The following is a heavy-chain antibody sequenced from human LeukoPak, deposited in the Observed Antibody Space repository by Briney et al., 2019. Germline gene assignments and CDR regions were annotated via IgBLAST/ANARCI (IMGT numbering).Heavy chain of an antibody. J-gene: IGHJ4*02. CDR1: GGTFSSYA. Sequence: ASLKVSCKASGGTFSSYAISVVRQAPGQGLEWMGWINTNTGNPTYAQGFTGRFVFSLDTSVSTAYLQISSLKAEDTAVYYCARNRSPYGDPADYWGQGTLVTVSS. D-gene: IGHD4-17*01. CDR3: ARNRSPYGDPADY. CDR2: INTNTGNP. V-gene: IGHV7-4-1*02.